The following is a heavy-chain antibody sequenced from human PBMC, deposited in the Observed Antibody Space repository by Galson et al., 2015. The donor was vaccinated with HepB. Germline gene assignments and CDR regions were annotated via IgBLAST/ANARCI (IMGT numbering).Heavy chain of an antibody. J-gene: IGHJ4*02. CDR2: VSSDGSNK. D-gene: IGHD2-15*01. CDR3: AKDGGSCSGANCYSPGI. V-gene: IGHV3-30*18. Sequence: SLRLSCAASGFTFRNYGIHWVRQAPGKGLEWVAIVSSDGSNKNYADSVKGRFTISRDNSKNTLYLQMNSLRAEDTAVYYCAKDGGSCSGANCYSPGIWGQGTLVTVSS. CDR1: GFTFRNYG.